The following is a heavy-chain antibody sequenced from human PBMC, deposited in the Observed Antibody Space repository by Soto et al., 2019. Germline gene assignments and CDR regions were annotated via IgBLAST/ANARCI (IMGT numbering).Heavy chain of an antibody. CDR2: ISGDGSAT. CDR1: RFTFSNFW. CDR3: LGMVTGASYYFDY. V-gene: IGHV3-74*01. D-gene: IGHD1-20*01. Sequence: GGSLRLSCAASRFTFSNFWMHWVRQAPGKGLVWVSGISGDGSATTYADSVKGRFTISRDNTKNTLYLQMNSLRAEDTAVYYCLGMVTGASYYFDYWGQGTLVTVSS. J-gene: IGHJ4*02.